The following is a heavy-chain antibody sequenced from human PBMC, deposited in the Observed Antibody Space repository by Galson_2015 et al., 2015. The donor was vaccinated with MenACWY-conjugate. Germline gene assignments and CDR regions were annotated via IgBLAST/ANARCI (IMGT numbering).Heavy chain of an antibody. CDR3: ANKVGALPQIYYYNGMDV. V-gene: IGHV3-23*01. Sequence: SLRLSCAASGFIFSNYAMTWVRQAPGKGLEWVSVISGSGGSTYYADSVKGRFTISRDNSKNTLYLQMNSLRAEDTAVYYCANKVGALPQIYYYNGMDVWGQGTTVIVSS. CDR2: ISGSGGST. CDR1: GFIFSNYA. D-gene: IGHD1-26*01. J-gene: IGHJ6*02.